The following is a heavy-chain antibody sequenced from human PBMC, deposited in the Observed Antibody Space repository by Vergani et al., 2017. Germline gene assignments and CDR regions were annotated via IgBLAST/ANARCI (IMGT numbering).Heavy chain of an antibody. J-gene: IGHJ6*03. CDR2: IIPIFGTA. Sequence: QVQLVQSGAEVKKPGSSVKVSCKASGGTFSSYAISWVRQAPGQGLEWMGGIIPIFGTANYAQKFQGRVTITADKSTSTAYMELSSLRSEDTAVYYCAGAINSITGTTHYYYYYMDVWGKGTTVTVSS. V-gene: IGHV1-69*06. D-gene: IGHD1-20*01. CDR1: GGTFSSYA. CDR3: AGAINSITGTTHYYYYYMDV.